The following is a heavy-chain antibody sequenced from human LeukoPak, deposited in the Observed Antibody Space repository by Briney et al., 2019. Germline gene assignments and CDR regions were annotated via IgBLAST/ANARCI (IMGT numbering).Heavy chain of an antibody. CDR3: IRFAHGSGWY. D-gene: IGHD6-19*01. CDR1: AFTFSSAW. CDR2: IKSKADGGTA. V-gene: IGHV3-15*01. J-gene: IGHJ4*02. Sequence: AGRCLRLSWAASAFTFSSAWISSVRPAPGNWLEWGGRIKSKADGGTADYAAPVKDRFTISRDDSANTLYLQINSLKTEDTAVYYCIRFAHGSGWYWGQGTLVTVSS.